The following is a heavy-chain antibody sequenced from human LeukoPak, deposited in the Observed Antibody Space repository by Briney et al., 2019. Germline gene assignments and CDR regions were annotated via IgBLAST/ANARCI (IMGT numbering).Heavy chain of an antibody. Sequence: GGSLRLSCAASGFIFTNAWMSWVRQAPGKGLEWVGRIKSEPEGGTTDYAAPVKGRFVISRDDSEDTLSLQMNSLHTEDAAVYYCSTARCSGVTCYEGFFDLWGRGTLVTVFS. V-gene: IGHV3-15*01. D-gene: IGHD6-19*01. CDR2: IKSEPEGGTT. CDR3: STARCSGVTCYEGFFDL. J-gene: IGHJ2*01. CDR1: GFIFTNAW.